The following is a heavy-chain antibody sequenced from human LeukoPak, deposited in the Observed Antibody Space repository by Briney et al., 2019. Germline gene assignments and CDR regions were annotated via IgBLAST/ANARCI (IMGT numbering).Heavy chain of an antibody. CDR3: ARSVRTVTTYFPKTFDY. CDR2: INPNSGGT. CDR1: GYTFTGYY. J-gene: IGHJ4*02. Sequence: ASVKVSCKASGYTFTGYYMHWVRQAPGQGLEWMGWINPNSGGTNYAQKFQGRVTMTRDTSISTAYMELSRLRSDDTAVYYCARSVRTVTTYFPKTFDYWGQGTLVTVSS. D-gene: IGHD4-17*01. V-gene: IGHV1-2*02.